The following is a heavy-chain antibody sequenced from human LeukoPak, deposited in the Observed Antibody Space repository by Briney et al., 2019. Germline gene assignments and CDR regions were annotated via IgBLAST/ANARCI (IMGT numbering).Heavy chain of an antibody. CDR2: INPNSGGT. J-gene: IGHJ4*02. Sequence: ASVKVSCKASGYTFAGYYMHWVRQAPGQGLEWMGWINPNSGGTNYAQKFQGRVTMTRDTSISTAYMELSRLRSDDTAVYYCARILADGYNSNCWGQGTLVTVSS. D-gene: IGHD5-24*01. CDR1: GYTFAGYY. V-gene: IGHV1-2*02. CDR3: ARILADGYNSNC.